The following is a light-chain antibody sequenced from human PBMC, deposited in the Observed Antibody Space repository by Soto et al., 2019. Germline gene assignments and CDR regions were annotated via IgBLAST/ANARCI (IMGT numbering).Light chain of an antibody. CDR1: QSVSSN. V-gene: IGKV3D-15*01. J-gene: IGKJ2*02. CDR2: GAS. CDR3: QQYNNWPPLMCT. Sequence: ELVMTQSPATLSVSPGERATLSCRASQSVSSNLAWYQQKPGQAPRLLIYGASTRATGIPARFSGSGSGTEFTLTISSLQSEDFAVYYCQQYNNWPPLMCTFGQGTKLEI.